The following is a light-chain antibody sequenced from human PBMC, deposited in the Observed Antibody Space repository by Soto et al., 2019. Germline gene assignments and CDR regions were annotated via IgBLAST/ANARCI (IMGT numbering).Light chain of an antibody. CDR3: QQSYSSPLT. V-gene: IGKV1-39*01. J-gene: IGKJ4*01. CDR2: AAS. CDR1: QTISKY. Sequence: DIQMTQSPSSLSAFVGDRVTISCRASQTISKYLNWYQHRPGRAPNLLIYAASNLQSGVPSRFSGSGSGTDFTLTISSLQPEDFATYYCQQSYSSPLTFGGGTKLEIK.